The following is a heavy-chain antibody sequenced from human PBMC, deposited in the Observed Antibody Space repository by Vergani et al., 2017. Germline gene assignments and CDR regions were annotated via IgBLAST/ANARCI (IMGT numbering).Heavy chain of an antibody. CDR2: ISAYNGNT. D-gene: IGHD1-26*01. CDR3: ARDRESGSYHDAFDI. J-gene: IGHJ3*02. Sequence: QVQLVQSGAEVKKPGASVKVSCKASGYTFTSYGISWVRQAPGQGLEWMGWISAYNGNTKYEQKLQGRVTMTTDTSTSTAYMELRSLRSDDTAVYYCARDRESGSYHDAFDIWGQGTLVTVSS. CDR1: GYTFTSYG. V-gene: IGHV1-18*04.